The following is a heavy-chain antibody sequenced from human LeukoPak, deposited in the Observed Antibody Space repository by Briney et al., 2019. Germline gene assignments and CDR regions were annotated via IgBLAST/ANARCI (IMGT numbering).Heavy chain of an antibody. D-gene: IGHD3-10*01. V-gene: IGHV3-21*01. CDR3: ARGGSGSFYYYYMDV. J-gene: IGHJ6*03. Sequence: GESLRLSCAASGFTFSSYSMNWVRQAPGKGLEWVSSISSSSSYIYYADSVKGRFTISRDNAKNSLYLQMNSLRAEDTAVYYCARGGSGSFYYYYMDVWGKGTTVTVSS. CDR1: GFTFSSYS. CDR2: ISSSSSYI.